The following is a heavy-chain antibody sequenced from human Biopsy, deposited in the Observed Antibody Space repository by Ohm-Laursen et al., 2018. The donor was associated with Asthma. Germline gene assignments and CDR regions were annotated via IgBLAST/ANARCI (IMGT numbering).Heavy chain of an antibody. CDR3: ARGESSNLTHYYFDY. D-gene: IGHD2-2*01. Sequence: SLRLSCTASGFAVSRDYMFWVRQAPGKGLEWVSVIYSGGTSHTADSVRGRFTISRDYSKNTLYLQMHSLRAEDTAVYYCARGESSNLTHYYFDYRGQGTLVNV. V-gene: IGHV3-53*01. CDR1: GFAVSRDY. J-gene: IGHJ4*02. CDR2: IYSGGTS.